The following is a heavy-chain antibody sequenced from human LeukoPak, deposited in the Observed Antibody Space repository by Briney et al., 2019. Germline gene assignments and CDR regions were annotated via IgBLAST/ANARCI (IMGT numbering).Heavy chain of an antibody. V-gene: IGHV3-74*01. CDR3: AKCSGWFVRGKDYYYYYMDV. Sequence: GGSLRLSCAASGFTFSSYWMHWVRQAPGKGLVWVSRINSDGSSKNYADSVKGRFTISRDNSKDTLYLQMNSLRPEDTAVYYCAKCSGWFVRGKDYYYYYMDVWGKGTTVTVSS. J-gene: IGHJ6*03. CDR2: INSDGSSK. CDR1: GFTFSSYW. D-gene: IGHD6-19*01.